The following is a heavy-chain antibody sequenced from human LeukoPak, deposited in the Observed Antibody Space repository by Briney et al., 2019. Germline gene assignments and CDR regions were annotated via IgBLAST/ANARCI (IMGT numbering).Heavy chain of an antibody. CDR2: IYYSGST. V-gene: IGHV4-59*01. CDR1: GGSITGYY. D-gene: IGHD4-17*01. CDR3: ARGRPPHEYGTLFDY. J-gene: IGHJ4*01. Sequence: RSESPSLTCTVSGGSITGYYWSWIRQPPGKGLEWIGYIYYSGSTNYNPSLKSRVTMSVDTSKKQFSLKPSSVTAADTAVYYCARGRPPHEYGTLFDYWRKGTMVTVSS.